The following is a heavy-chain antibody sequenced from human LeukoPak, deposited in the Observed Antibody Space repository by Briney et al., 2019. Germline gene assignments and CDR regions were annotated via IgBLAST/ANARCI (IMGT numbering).Heavy chain of an antibody. J-gene: IGHJ4*02. CDR1: GSSFSIYW. D-gene: IGHD1-26*01. Sequence: GESLKISCEGSGSSFSIYWIAWVRQMPGKGLEWMGITYLGDSDTRYSPSFQGQVTISADKSISTAYLQRSSLKASDTAMYYCARSGSSDSHFDYWGQGTLVTVSS. CDR2: TYLGDSDT. V-gene: IGHV5-51*01. CDR3: ARSGSSDSHFDY.